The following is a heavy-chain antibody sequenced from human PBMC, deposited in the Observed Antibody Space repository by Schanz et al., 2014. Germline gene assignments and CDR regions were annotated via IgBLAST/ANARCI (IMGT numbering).Heavy chain of an antibody. CDR2: IYSGGST. CDR1: GFTFSDSW. Sequence: EVQLVESGGGLVQPGGSLRLSCAASGFTFSDSWMHWVRQAPGKGLEWVAVIYSGGSTFYTDSVKGRFTISRDNSKNTLYLQMNSLIAEDTAVYFCAREYASTWFESNVMAGRIDNWGQGTLVTVSS. D-gene: IGHD2-8*01. J-gene: IGHJ4*02. CDR3: AREYASTWFESNVMAGRIDN. V-gene: IGHV3-66*01.